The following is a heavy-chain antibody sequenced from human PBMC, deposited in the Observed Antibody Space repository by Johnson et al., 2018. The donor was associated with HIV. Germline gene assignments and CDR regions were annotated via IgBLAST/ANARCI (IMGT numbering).Heavy chain of an antibody. CDR2: VSYDGSTK. J-gene: IGHJ3*02. Sequence: QVQLVESGGGLVQPGRSLILSCAASGFTFDDYAMHWVRQAPGKGLEWVAVVSYDGSTKYYADSVKGRFTISRDNGRNSLYLQMNSLKTEDTAVYYCTTDHGSPDAFDIWGQGTMVTVSS. D-gene: IGHD1-14*01. V-gene: IGHV3-30*04. CDR1: GFTFDDYA. CDR3: TTDHGSPDAFDI.